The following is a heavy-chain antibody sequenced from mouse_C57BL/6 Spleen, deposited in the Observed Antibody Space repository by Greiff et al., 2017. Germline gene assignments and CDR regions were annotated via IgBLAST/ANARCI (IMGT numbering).Heavy chain of an antibody. D-gene: IGHD1-1*01. Sequence: EVMLVESGGGLVKPGGSLKLSCAASGFTFSSYAMSWVRQTPEKRLEWVATISDGGSYTYYPDNVKGRFTISRDNAKNNLSLQMSHLKSEDTAMYYCARDNYGSFYYFDYWGQGTTLTVSS. CDR2: ISDGGSYT. CDR1: GFTFSSYA. V-gene: IGHV5-4*01. CDR3: ARDNYGSFYYFDY. J-gene: IGHJ2*01.